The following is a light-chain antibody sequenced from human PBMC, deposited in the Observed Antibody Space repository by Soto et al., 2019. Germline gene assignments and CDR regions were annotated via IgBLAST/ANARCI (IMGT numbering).Light chain of an antibody. J-gene: IGKJ1*01. CDR1: QNINNW. V-gene: IGKV1-5*01. CDR2: DAS. CDR3: KHRRT. Sequence: DIQMTHSPSTLSASIGDRVTITCRASQNINNWIAWYQQKPGKAPKFLIYDASTLESGVPSRFSGSGFGTEFSLTISSLQTDDFGSYYCKHRRTFGHGNKVEIX.